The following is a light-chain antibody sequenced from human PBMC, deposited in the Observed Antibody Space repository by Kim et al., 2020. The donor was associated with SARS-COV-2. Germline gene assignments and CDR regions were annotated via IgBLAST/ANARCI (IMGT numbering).Light chain of an antibody. CDR3: QAWDSSTVV. CDR1: KLGDKY. CDR2: QVS. Sequence: SVSPGQTASITCSGDKLGDKYACWYQQKPGQSPVLVIYQVSKRPSGSPERFSGSNSGNAATLTISGTQAMDEADYYCQAWDSSTVVFGGGTQLTVL. J-gene: IGLJ2*01. V-gene: IGLV3-1*01.